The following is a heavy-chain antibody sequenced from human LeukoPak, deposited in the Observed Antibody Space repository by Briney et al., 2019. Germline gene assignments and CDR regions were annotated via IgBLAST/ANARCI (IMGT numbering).Heavy chain of an antibody. J-gene: IGHJ4*02. CDR1: GFTFSSYA. Sequence: GGSLRLSCAASGFTFSSYAMGWVRQAPGKGLEWVSAISGSGGSTYYADSVKGRFTISRDNSKDTLYLQMNSLRAEDTAVYYCAKDRPNFITMVRGDLFDYWGQGTLVTVSS. CDR2: ISGSGGST. CDR3: AKDRPNFITMVRGDLFDY. D-gene: IGHD3-10*01. V-gene: IGHV3-23*01.